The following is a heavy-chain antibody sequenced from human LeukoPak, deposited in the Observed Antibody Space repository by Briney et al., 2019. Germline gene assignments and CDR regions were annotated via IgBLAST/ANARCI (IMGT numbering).Heavy chain of an antibody. J-gene: IGHJ6*03. D-gene: IGHD3-22*01. V-gene: IGHV3-20*04. Sequence: GGSLRLSCAASGFTFSDYYMSWIRQAPGKGLEWVSGINWNGGSTGYADSVKGRFTISRDNAKNSLYLQMNSLRAEDTALYYCARCDSGYYYSYMDVWGKGTTVTVSS. CDR3: ARCDSGYYYSYMDV. CDR1: GFTFSDYY. CDR2: INWNGGST.